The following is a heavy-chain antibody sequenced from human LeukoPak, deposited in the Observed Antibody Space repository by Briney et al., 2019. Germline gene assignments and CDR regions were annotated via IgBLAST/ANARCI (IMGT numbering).Heavy chain of an antibody. Sequence: GGSLRLSCAASEFTFSSYGMHWVRQAPGKGLEWVAVIWYDGSNKFYADSVKGRFTISRDNSKNTLYLQMNNLRAEDTAVYYCAKDFWSGYPRHGTHSGAYFDYWGQGTLVTVSS. D-gene: IGHD3-3*01. V-gene: IGHV3-33*06. J-gene: IGHJ4*02. CDR3: AKDFWSGYPRHGTHSGAYFDY. CDR2: IWYDGSNK. CDR1: EFTFSSYG.